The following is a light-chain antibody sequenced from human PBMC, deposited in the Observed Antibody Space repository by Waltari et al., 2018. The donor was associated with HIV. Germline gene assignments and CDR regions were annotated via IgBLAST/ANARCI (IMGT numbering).Light chain of an antibody. CDR2: RAS. CDR3: QLYENFGWT. Sequence: DIQLTQSPSTLSASVGDRVTITCRASQNVSGWVAWYKQEAGKVPKLLVYRASRLDSGVPLRFSGSGSGTDFTLTINSLQPDDFATYFCQLYENFGWTFGQGTKV. V-gene: IGKV1-5*03. CDR1: QNVSGW. J-gene: IGKJ1*01.